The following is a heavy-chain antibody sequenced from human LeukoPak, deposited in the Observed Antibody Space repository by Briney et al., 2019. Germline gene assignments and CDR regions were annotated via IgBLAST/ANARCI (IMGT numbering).Heavy chain of an antibody. CDR3: ARGRRIVVVPAAFYFDY. D-gene: IGHD2-2*01. CDR1: GGSFSGYY. Sequence: SETLSLTCAVYGGSFSGYYWSWIRQPPGKGLEWIGEINHSGSTNYNPSLKGRVTISVDTSKNQFSLKLSSVTAADTAVYYCARGRRIVVVPAAFYFDYWGQGTLVTVSS. J-gene: IGHJ4*02. V-gene: IGHV4-34*01. CDR2: INHSGST.